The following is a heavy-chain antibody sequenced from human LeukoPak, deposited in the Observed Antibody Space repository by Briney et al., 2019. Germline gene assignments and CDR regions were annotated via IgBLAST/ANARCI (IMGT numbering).Heavy chain of an antibody. J-gene: IGHJ4*02. V-gene: IGHV4-30-4*08. CDR3: ASSIVVVPAAIRR. CDR1: GGSISSGDYY. D-gene: IGHD2-2*02. CDR2: IYYSGST. Sequence: SQTLSLXCTVSGGSISSGDYYWSWISQPPGKGPEWIGYIYYSGSTYYNPSLKSRATISVDTSKNQFSLKLSSVTAADTAVYYCASSIVVVPAAIRRWGQGTLVTVSS.